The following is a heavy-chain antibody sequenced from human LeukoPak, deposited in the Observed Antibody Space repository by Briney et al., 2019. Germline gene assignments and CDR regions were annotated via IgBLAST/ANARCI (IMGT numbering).Heavy chain of an antibody. D-gene: IGHD3-10*01. CDR2: INWNGGST. Sequence: GGSLRLSCAASGFTFDDYGMSWVRQAPGKGLEWVSGINWNGGSTGYADSVKGRFTISRDNAKNSLYLQMNSLRAEDTAVYYCAKSPSTDLLSVLLWFGELGGAFDIWGQGTMVTVSS. CDR3: AKSPSTDLLSVLLWFGELGGAFDI. CDR1: GFTFDDYG. V-gene: IGHV3-20*04. J-gene: IGHJ3*02.